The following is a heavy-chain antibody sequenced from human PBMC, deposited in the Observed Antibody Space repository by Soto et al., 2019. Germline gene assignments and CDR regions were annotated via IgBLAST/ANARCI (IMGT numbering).Heavy chain of an antibody. CDR2: ISYLGST. V-gene: IGHV4-59*11. CDR3: ARGNYHYYYGVDV. J-gene: IGHJ6*02. Sequence: QVQLQESGPGLVKPSETLSLTCTVSGGSLTTHYWTFIRQPPGKGLEWIGYISYLGSTNYNPSLKSRVTISLDTSRNQFSLKLSSVTAADTALYYCARGNYHYYYGVDVWGQGTTVTVSS. CDR1: GGSLTTHY.